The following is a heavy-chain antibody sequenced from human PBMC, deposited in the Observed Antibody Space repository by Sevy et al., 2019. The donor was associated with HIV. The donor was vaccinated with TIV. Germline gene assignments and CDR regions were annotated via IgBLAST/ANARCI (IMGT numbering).Heavy chain of an antibody. Sequence: ASVKVSCKASGYTFTSYGISWVRQAPGQGLEWMGWISAYNGNTNYAQKLQGRVTMTTDTSTSTAYMELRSLRSDDTAVYYCARVPPGGAVDGTWYYYYYMDVWGKGTTVTVSS. CDR3: ARVPPGGAVDGTWYYYYYMDV. V-gene: IGHV1-18*01. D-gene: IGHD6-19*01. J-gene: IGHJ6*03. CDR2: ISAYNGNT. CDR1: GYTFTSYG.